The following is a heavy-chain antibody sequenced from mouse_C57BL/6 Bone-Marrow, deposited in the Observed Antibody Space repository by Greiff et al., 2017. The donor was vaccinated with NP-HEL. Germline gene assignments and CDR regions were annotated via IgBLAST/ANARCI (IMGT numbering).Heavy chain of an antibody. Sequence: EVKLMESGGGLVQPGGSLKLSCAASGFTFSDYYMYWVRQTPEKRLEWVAYISNGGGSTYYLDTVKGRFTISRDNAKNTLYLQMSRLKSEDTAMYYCARPDDPAWFAYWGQGTLVTVSA. CDR3: ARPDDPAWFAY. V-gene: IGHV5-12*01. J-gene: IGHJ3*01. CDR1: GFTFSDYY. D-gene: IGHD2-3*01. CDR2: ISNGGGST.